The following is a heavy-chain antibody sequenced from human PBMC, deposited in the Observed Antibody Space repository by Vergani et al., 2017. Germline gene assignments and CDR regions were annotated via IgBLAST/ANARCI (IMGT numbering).Heavy chain of an antibody. CDR2: IYTSGST. CDR3: ARGSCSSTSCYRNWFDP. V-gene: IGHV4-61*02. D-gene: IGHD2-2*01. Sequence: QVQLQESGPGLVKPSQTLSLTCTVSGGSISSGSYYWSWIRQPAGKGLEWIGRIYTSGSTNYNPSLKSRVTMSVDTSKNQFSLKLSSVTAADTAVYYCARGSCSSTSCYRNWFDPWGQGTLVTVSS. J-gene: IGHJ5*02. CDR1: GGSISSGSYY.